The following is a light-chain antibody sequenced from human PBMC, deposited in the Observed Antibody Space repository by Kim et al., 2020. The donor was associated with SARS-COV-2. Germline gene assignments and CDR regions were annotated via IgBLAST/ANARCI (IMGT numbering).Light chain of an antibody. CDR1: QGVGSY. V-gene: IGKV1-8*01. CDR2: AAS. J-gene: IGKJ4*01. CDR3: QQYYDYPLT. Sequence: ASTGDRVTISCRASQGVGSYLVWYQQKPGKAPKLLIYAASTLQSGVPSRFSGSGSGTDFTLTISCLQSEDFATYYCQQYYDYPLTFGGGTKVDIK.